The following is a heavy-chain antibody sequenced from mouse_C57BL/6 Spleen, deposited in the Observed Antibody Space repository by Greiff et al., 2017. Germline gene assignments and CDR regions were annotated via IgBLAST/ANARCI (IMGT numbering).Heavy chain of an antibody. CDR1: GYAFSSSW. D-gene: IGHD2-4*01. J-gene: IGHJ2*01. CDR3: ARRYDSSLDY. CDR2: IYPGDGDT. V-gene: IGHV1-82*01. Sequence: VHLVESGPELVKPGASVKISCKASGYAFSSSWMNWVKQRPGKGLEWIGRIYPGDGDTNYNGKFKGKATLTADKSSSTAYMQLSSLTSEDSAVYFCARRYDSSLDYWGQGTTLTVSS.